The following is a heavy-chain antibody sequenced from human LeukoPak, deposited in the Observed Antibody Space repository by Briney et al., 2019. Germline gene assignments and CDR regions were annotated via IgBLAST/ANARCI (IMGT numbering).Heavy chain of an antibody. CDR2: INHSGST. V-gene: IGHV4-34*01. D-gene: IGHD3-22*01. J-gene: IGHJ4*02. Sequence: SETLSLTCAVYGGSFSGYYWSWIRQPPGKGLEWIGEINHSGSTYYNPSLKSRVTISVDTSKNQFSLKLSSVTAADTAVYYCAREYGTMIVVVIPLRYFDYWGQGTLVTVSS. CDR3: AREYGTMIVVVIPLRYFDY. CDR1: GGSFSGYY.